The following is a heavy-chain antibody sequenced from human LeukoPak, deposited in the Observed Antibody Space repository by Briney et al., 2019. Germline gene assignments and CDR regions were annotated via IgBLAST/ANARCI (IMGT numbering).Heavy chain of an antibody. J-gene: IGHJ3*02. CDR1: GGSISSYY. Sequence: LETLSLTCIVFGGSISSYYWSWIRQPPGKGLEWIGYIYYCGSTNYNPSLNSRVTISVDTSKNQCSLKLSSVTAADTAVYYCASSLYYDSSGYFYAFDIWCQGTMVTVSS. D-gene: IGHD3-22*01. CDR2: IYYCGST. CDR3: ASSLYYDSSGYFYAFDI. V-gene: IGHV4-59*01.